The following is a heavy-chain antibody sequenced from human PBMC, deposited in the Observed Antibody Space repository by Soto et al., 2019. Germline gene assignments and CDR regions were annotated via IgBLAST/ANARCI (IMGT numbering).Heavy chain of an antibody. D-gene: IGHD3-10*01. CDR1: GFTLTNFD. V-gene: IGHV3-13*01. CDR2: IASAGDT. CDR3: VRTLYHPGNY. J-gene: IGHJ4*02. Sequence: EVQLVESGGGLVQPGGSLRLSCAASGFTLTNFDMHWVRQTGKGLEWVSGIASAGDTFYAGSVKGRFPISREIDNNSLFLQMNSLRAEDTAVYYRVRTLYHPGNYFGQGTLVTVSS.